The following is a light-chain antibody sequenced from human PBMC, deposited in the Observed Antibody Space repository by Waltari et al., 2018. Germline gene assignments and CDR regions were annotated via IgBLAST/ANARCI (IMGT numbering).Light chain of an antibody. CDR1: VLPTQN. CDR2: KDT. CDR3: QSIDVDALT. Sequence: SFELTQPPSVSVSPGQTAPITSPGAVLPTQNVYWYQQKPGQAPVLLIYKDTERPSGIPERFSGSTSGTGTTVTLTIGGVQAEDEADYYCQSIDVDALTFGGGTKLTVL. V-gene: IGLV3-25*03. J-gene: IGLJ2*01.